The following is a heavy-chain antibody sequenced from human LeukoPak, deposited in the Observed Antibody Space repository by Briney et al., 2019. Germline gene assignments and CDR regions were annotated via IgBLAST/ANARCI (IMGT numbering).Heavy chain of an antibody. CDR3: ARAEVGGYFDY. CDR2: IGSDEKT. CDR1: GWGISGFA. D-gene: IGHD2-15*01. J-gene: IGHJ4*02. Sequence: GGSLRLSCAASGWGISGFAMTWVRQAPGKGLEWVSSIGSDEKTHYSESARGRFAISRDTFQHMLYLEMNTLRAEDTAVYYCARAEVGGYFDYWGQGTLVTVSS. V-gene: IGHV3-23*01.